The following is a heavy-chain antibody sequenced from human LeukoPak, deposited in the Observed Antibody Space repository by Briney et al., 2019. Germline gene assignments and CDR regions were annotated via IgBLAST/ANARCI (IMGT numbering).Heavy chain of an antibody. D-gene: IGHD6-19*01. Sequence: PSQTLSLTCTVSGGSFSSGSYYWSWIRQPAGQGLEWIGRIYTSGSTNYNPSLKSRVTISVDTSKNQFSLKLSSVTAADTAVYYCAREPYSSGWYDHWGQGTLVTVSS. CDR1: GGSFSSGSYY. CDR2: IYTSGST. V-gene: IGHV4-61*02. CDR3: AREPYSSGWYDH. J-gene: IGHJ5*02.